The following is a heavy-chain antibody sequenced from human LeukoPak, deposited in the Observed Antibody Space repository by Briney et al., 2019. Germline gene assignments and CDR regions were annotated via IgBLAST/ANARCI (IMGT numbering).Heavy chain of an antibody. D-gene: IGHD5-18*01. CDR1: GGSISSSSYY. J-gene: IGHJ6*03. V-gene: IGHV4-39*07. CDR3: ARVGGYSYGYYYYYYMDV. CDR2: IYYSGST. Sequence: SETLSLTCTVSGGSISSSSYYWGWIRQPPGKGLEWIGSIYYSGSTYYNPSLKSRVTISVDTSKNQFSLRLSSVTAADTAVYYCARVGGYSYGYYYYYYMDVWGKGTTVTVSS.